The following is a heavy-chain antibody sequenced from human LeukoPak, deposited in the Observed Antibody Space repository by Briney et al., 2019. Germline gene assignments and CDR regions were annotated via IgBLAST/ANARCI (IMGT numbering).Heavy chain of an antibody. D-gene: IGHD3-3*01. J-gene: IGHJ4*02. CDR3: ARVGYDFWSGYCDY. CDR2: INHSGST. CDR1: GGSFSGYY. Sequence: PSETLSLTCAVCGGSFSGYYWSWIRQPPGQGLEWIGEINHSGSTNYNPSLKSRVTISVGTSKNQFSLKLSSVTAADTAVYYCARVGYDFWSGYCDYWGQGTLVTVSS. V-gene: IGHV4-34*01.